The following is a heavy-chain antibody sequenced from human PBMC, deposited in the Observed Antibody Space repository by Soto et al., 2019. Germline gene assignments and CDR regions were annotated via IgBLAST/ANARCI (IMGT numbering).Heavy chain of an antibody. CDR1: GFTFSSYG. CDR2: ISYAGSNK. D-gene: IGHD3-3*01. J-gene: IGHJ4*02. CDR3: AREATYDDLWRGLDY. V-gene: IGHV3-30*03. Sequence: QVHLVESGGGVVQPGRSLRLSCAASGFTFSSYGMHWVRQAPGKGLEWVAVISYAGSNKYYADSVKGRFTISRDNSKNTLYLQRNSLRAEDTAVYYCAREATYDDLWRGLDYGGQGTLVTVSS.